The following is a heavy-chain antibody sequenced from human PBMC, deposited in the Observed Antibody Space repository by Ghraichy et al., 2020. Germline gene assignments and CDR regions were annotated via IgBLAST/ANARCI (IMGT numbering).Heavy chain of an antibody. CDR3: ARGLSYGDYVVAFGY. V-gene: IGHV4-34*01. J-gene: IGHJ4*02. Sequence: SETLSLTCAVHGGSFSGYYWSWIRQPPGRGLEWIGEIKLSGSTSYSPSPRSRVTISVDTSKNQFSLKLTSVTAADTAMYYCARGLSYGDYVVAFGYWGQGTLVTVSS. CDR1: GGSFSGYY. CDR2: IKLSGST. D-gene: IGHD4-17*01.